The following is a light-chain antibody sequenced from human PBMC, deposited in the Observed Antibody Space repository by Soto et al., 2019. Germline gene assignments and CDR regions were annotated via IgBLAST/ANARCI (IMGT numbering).Light chain of an antibody. CDR2: KAS. Sequence: DIQMTQSPSTLSASVGDRVTITCRASQSISSRLAWYQQKPGKAPKLLNYKASSLESGVPSRFSGSGCGTEFPLISSRLQPDDCATYYCQQYNSYWTFGQGTKVEIK. CDR3: QQYNSYWT. V-gene: IGKV1-5*03. CDR1: QSISSR. J-gene: IGKJ1*01.